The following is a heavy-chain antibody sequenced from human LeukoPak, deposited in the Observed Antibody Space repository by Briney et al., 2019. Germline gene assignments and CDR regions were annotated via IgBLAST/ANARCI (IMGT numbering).Heavy chain of an antibody. Sequence: GGSLRLSCTASGFTFADYAMHWVRQAPGKGLEWVSLISGDGETIYYADSVKGRFTISRDNSKNSLYLRMNSLRTEDTALYYCAKDAPASSSGYYYYYGMDVWDQGTTVTVSS. D-gene: IGHD6-6*01. V-gene: IGHV3-43*02. CDR3: AKDAPASSSGYYYYYGMDV. CDR1: GFTFADYA. J-gene: IGHJ6*02. CDR2: ISGDGETI.